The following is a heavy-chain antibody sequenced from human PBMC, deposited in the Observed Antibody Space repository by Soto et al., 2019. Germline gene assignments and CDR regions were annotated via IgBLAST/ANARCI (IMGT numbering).Heavy chain of an antibody. Sequence: GASVKVSCKASGYTFTSYGISWVRQAPGQGLEWMGWISAYNGNTNYAQKLQGRVTMTTDTSTSTAYMELRSLRSDDTAVYYCIYCSGGSCNNWFDPWGQGTLVTLSS. J-gene: IGHJ5*02. V-gene: IGHV1-18*01. CDR1: GYTFTSYG. CDR2: ISAYNGNT. CDR3: IYCSGGSCNNWFDP. D-gene: IGHD2-15*01.